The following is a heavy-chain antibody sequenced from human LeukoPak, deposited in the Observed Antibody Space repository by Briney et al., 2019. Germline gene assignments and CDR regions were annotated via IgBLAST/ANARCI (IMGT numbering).Heavy chain of an antibody. D-gene: IGHD4-11*01. Sequence: SETLSLTCTVSGGSISSGGYYWSWIRQPPGKGLEWIGYIYHSGSTYYNPSLKSRVTISVDRSKNQFSLKLSSVTAADTAVYYCARVDVGYYSNYFPWGQGTLVTVSS. CDR3: ARVDVGYYSNYFP. J-gene: IGHJ5*02. V-gene: IGHV4-30-2*01. CDR1: GGSISSGGYY. CDR2: IYHSGST.